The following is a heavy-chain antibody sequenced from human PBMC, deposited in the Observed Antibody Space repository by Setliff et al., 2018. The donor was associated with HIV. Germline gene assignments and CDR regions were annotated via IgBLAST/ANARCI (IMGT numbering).Heavy chain of an antibody. CDR2: IYAAGST. D-gene: IGHD2-8*01. Sequence: PWGSLRLSCAASGFSVSSNYMSWVRQAPGKGLEWVSVIYAAGSTYYADSVKGRFTISRDNSKKTLYLQMNSLRAEDTAVYYCAKDRVGNCINGVCYTPDYWGQGTLVTVSS. V-gene: IGHV3-53*01. CDR3: AKDRVGNCINGVCYTPDY. CDR1: GFSVSSNY. J-gene: IGHJ4*02.